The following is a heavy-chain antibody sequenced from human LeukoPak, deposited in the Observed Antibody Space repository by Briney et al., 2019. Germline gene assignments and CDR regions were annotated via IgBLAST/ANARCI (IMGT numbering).Heavy chain of an antibody. D-gene: IGHD5-18*01. CDR1: GFTFSSYG. V-gene: IGHV3-33*01. J-gene: IGHJ4*02. CDR3: AGGRGYSYGWGYFDY. CDR2: IWYDGSNK. Sequence: GRSLRLSCAASGFTFSSYGMHWVRQAPGKGLEWVAVIWYDGSNKYYADSVKGRFTISRDNSKNTLYLQMNSLRAEDTAVYYCAGGRGYSYGWGYFDYWGQGTLVTVSS.